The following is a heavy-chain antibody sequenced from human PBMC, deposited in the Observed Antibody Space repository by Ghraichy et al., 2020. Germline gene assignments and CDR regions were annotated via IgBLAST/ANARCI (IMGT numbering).Heavy chain of an antibody. J-gene: IGHJ4*02. Sequence: GSLRLSCRVSGVSISSTTYYWGWIRQPPGKGLEWIGSIYYSGNTYYNPSLKSRVTISEDTAKNQFSLKLRTVTAADTAMYYCARHKPGIGLAGDYFEYWGQGALVTVSS. D-gene: IGHD6-19*01. V-gene: IGHV4-39*01. CDR1: GVSISSTTYY. CDR3: ARHKPGIGLAGDYFEY. CDR2: IYYSGNT.